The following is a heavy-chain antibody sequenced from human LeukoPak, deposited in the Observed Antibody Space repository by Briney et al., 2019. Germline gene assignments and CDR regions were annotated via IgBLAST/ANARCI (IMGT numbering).Heavy chain of an antibody. Sequence: GGSLRLSCAASGFTFSSYWMSWVRQAPGKGLEWVANIKQDGSEKYYVDSVKGRFTISRDNAKNSLYLQMNSLRAEDTAVYYCARPVYYYDSSGYRNWGQGTLVTVSS. J-gene: IGHJ4*02. CDR3: ARPVYYYDSSGYRN. V-gene: IGHV3-7*03. CDR2: IKQDGSEK. CDR1: GFTFSSYW. D-gene: IGHD3-22*01.